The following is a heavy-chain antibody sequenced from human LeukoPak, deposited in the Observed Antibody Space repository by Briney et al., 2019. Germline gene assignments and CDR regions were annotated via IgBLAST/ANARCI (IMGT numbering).Heavy chain of an antibody. CDR3: ARATGYSSGWSRDYYHYYMDV. V-gene: IGHV3-23*01. J-gene: IGHJ6*03. D-gene: IGHD6-19*01. Sequence: GGSLRLSCAASGFTFSSYAMSWVRQAPGKGLEWVSTISASDGSTYYADSVKGRFTISRDNSKNTLYLQMNSLRAEDTAVYYCARATGYSSGWSRDYYHYYMDVWGKGTTVTVSS. CDR1: GFTFSSYA. CDR2: ISASDGST.